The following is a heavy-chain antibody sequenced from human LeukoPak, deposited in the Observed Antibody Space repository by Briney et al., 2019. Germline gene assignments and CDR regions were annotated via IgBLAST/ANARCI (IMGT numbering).Heavy chain of an antibody. J-gene: IGHJ4*02. V-gene: IGHV1-46*01. CDR2: INPSGGNT. Sequence: GASVKVSCKASGYTFTDYYIHWVRQAPGQGLEWMGIINPSGGNTTYAEKFQARVTMTRDTSTSTVYMDLSSLRSEDTAVYYCARAQGYGDCDYWGQGTLVTVSS. CDR3: ARAQGYGDCDY. D-gene: IGHD4-17*01. CDR1: GYTFTDYY.